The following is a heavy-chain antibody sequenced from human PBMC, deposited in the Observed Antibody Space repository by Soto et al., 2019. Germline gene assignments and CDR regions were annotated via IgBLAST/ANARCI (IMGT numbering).Heavy chain of an antibody. CDR2: ISSSSSYT. J-gene: IGHJ5*02. Sequence: QVQLVESGGGLVKPGGSLRLSCAASGFTFSDYYMSWIRQAPGKGLEWVSYISSSSSYTNYAESVKGRFTISSDNAKNSMYLQMNSRRAEDTAVYYCARDHYGPGWFDPWGQGTLVTVSS. D-gene: IGHD3-10*01. CDR1: GFTFSDYY. CDR3: ARDHYGPGWFDP. V-gene: IGHV3-11*05.